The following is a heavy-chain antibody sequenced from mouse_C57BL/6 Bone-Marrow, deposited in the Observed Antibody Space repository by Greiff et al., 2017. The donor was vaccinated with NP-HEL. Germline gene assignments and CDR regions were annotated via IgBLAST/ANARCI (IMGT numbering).Heavy chain of an antibody. V-gene: IGHV1-64*01. CDR2: IHPNSGST. CDR3: ARESDSNYGGYAMDY. J-gene: IGHJ4*01. Sequence: QVQLQQSGAELVKPGASVKLSCKASGYTFTSYWMHWVKQRPGQGLEWIGMIHPNSGSTNYNEKFKSKATLTVDKSSSTAYMQLSSQTSEDSVVYYCARESDSNYGGYAMDYWGQGTSVTVSS. CDR1: GYTFTSYW. D-gene: IGHD2-5*01.